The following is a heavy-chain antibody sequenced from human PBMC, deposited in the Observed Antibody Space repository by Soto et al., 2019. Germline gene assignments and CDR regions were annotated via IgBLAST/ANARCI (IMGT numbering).Heavy chain of an antibody. CDR1: GFTFSSYG. V-gene: IGHV3-30*18. D-gene: IGHD3-3*01. Sequence: PGGSLRLSCAAAGFTFSSYGMHWVRQAPGKGLEWVAVISYDGSNKYYADSVKGRFTISRDNSKNTLYLQMNSLRAEDTAVYYCAKYYDFWSGYYTGLNYYGMDVWGQGTTVTVSS. J-gene: IGHJ6*02. CDR3: AKYYDFWSGYYTGLNYYGMDV. CDR2: ISYDGSNK.